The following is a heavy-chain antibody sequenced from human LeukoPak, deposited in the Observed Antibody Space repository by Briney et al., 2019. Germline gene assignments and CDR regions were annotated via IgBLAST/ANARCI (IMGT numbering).Heavy chain of an antibody. CDR1: GYTFTGYY. CDR2: INPNSGGT. J-gene: IGHJ6*03. V-gene: IGHV1-2*02. D-gene: IGHD1-26*01. Sequence: ASVKVSCKAFGYTFTGYYMHWVRQAPGQGLEWMGWINPNSGGTNYAQKFQGRVTMTRDTSISTAYMELSRLRSDDTAVYYCARDRGYCVEYYMDVWGEGTTVTVSS. CDR3: ARDRGYCVEYYMDV.